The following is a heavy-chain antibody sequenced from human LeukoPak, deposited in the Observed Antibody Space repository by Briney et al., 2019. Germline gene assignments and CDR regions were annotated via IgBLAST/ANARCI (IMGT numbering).Heavy chain of an antibody. CDR2: ISAYNGNT. J-gene: IGHJ4*02. D-gene: IGHD3-22*01. CDR3: ARALGNYYDSSGYYLHFDY. CDR1: GGTFSSYA. Sequence: ASVKVSCKASGGTFSSYAISWVRQAPGQGLEWMGWISAYNGNTNYAQKLQGRVTMTTDTSTSTAYMELRSLRSDDTAVYYCARALGNYYDSSGYYLHFDYWGQGTLVTVSS. V-gene: IGHV1-18*01.